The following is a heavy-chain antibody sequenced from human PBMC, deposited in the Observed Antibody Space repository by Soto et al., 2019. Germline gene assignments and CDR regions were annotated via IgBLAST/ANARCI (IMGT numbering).Heavy chain of an antibody. V-gene: IGHV3-30*18. Sequence: QVRLVESGGGVVQPGGSVMLSCEVSGFPFSSYGFHWVRQAPGKGLEWVALISYDGSNEYYSDSVKARFTISRDNSKNTRYLQMNNLRREDTAVYYCAKLVDRLGGVTVVAYWGRGTLVTVSS. D-gene: IGHD3-10*01. CDR1: GFPFSSYG. J-gene: IGHJ4*02. CDR2: ISYDGSNE. CDR3: AKLVDRLGGVTVVAY.